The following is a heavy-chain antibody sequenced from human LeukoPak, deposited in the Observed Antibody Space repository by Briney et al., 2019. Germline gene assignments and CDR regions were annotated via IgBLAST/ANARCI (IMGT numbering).Heavy chain of an antibody. CDR1: GYTFTSYY. CDR3: ARNPEHYYDSSGYYSSWFDP. D-gene: IGHD3-22*01. V-gene: IGHV1-46*01. CDR2: INPSGGST. J-gene: IGHJ5*02. Sequence: ASVKVSCKASGYTFTSYYMHWVRQAPGQGLEWMGIINPSGGSTSYAQKFQGRVTMTRDTSTSTVYMELSSLRSEDTAVYYCARNPEHYYDSSGYYSSWFDPWGQGTLVTVSS.